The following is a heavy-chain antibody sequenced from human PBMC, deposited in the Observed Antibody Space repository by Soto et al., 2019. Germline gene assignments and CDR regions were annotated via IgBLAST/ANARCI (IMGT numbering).Heavy chain of an antibody. CDR2: INPSGGST. J-gene: IGHJ4*02. Sequence: GASVKASCKASGYTFTSYYMHSVRQAPGQGLEWMGIINPSGGSTSYAQKFQGRVTMTRDTSTSTVYMELSSLRSGDTAVYYCARSPYSYGYYYFDYWGQGTLVTVSS. D-gene: IGHD5-18*01. CDR1: GYTFTSYY. V-gene: IGHV1-46*01. CDR3: ARSPYSYGYYYFDY.